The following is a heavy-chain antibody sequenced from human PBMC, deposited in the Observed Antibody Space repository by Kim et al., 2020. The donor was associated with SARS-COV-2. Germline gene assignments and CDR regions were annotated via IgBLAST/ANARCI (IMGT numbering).Heavy chain of an antibody. D-gene: IGHD5-18*01. Sequence: GGSLRPSCTASGFTFGDYAMSWVRQAPGKGLEWVGVIRSKGYGGTTEYAASVKGRFTIARDEYKSIAYLQMNRVKNEDTAVYYCTRYSCGSFDYWGQGNL. V-gene: IGHV3-49*04. CDR2: IRSKGYGGTT. J-gene: IGHJ4*02. CDR1: GFTFGDYA. CDR3: TRYSCGSFDY.